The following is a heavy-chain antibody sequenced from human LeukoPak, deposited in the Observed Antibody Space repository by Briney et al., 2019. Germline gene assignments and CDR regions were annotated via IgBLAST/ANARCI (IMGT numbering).Heavy chain of an antibody. V-gene: IGHV5-51*01. CDR2: IYPGDSDT. CDR1: GYSFTSYW. Sequence: GEPLKIYSKRSGYSFTSYWISWVRQMPGKGLEWTGIIYPGDSDTRYSPSFQGQVTISADKSISTAYLQWSSLKASDTAMYYCARLPYCGGDCYPNWFDPWGQGTLVTVSS. D-gene: IGHD2-21*02. CDR3: ARLPYCGGDCYPNWFDP. J-gene: IGHJ5*02.